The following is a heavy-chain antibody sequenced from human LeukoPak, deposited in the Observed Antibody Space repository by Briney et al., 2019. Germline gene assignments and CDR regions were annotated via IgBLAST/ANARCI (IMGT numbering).Heavy chain of an antibody. D-gene: IGHD3-3*01. V-gene: IGHV4-30-4*01. CDR2: ISYSGST. CDR3: ARDLSGKDAFDI. Sequence: SETLSLTRTVSGGSISSVDYYWSWIRQPPGKGLEWIGYISYSGSTYYSPSLKSRVALSVDTSKNQFSLKLSSVTAADTAVYFCARDLSGKDAFDIWGQGTMVTVSS. CDR1: GGSISSVDYY. J-gene: IGHJ3*02.